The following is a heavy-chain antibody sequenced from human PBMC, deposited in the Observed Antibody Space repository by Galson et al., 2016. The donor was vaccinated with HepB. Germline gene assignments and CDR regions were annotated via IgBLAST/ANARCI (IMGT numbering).Heavy chain of an antibody. CDR2: INLSGNT. Sequence: SETLSLTCAVYGGSFSGSYWNWIRQPPGKGLEWIGEINLSGNTNYNPSLKSRVTISLDTSKKQFSLKLSSVTAADTAIYYCARVQKGVVVTWYYYCVDVWGKGTTVTVSS. CDR1: GGSFSGSY. V-gene: IGHV4-34*01. D-gene: IGHD2-2*01. CDR3: ARVQKGVVVTWYYYCVDV. J-gene: IGHJ6*03.